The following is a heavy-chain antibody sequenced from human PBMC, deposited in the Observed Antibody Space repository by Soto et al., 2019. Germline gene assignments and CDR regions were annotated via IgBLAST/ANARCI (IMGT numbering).Heavy chain of an antibody. Sequence: SETLSLTCTVSGGSINNYYWSWVRQPAGKGLEWIGRIYISGAANYNPSLKSRVTMSLDTSKNPFSLKLRSVTAADTAVYYCARDYPTRAGRGFDSWGQGTLVTVSS. CDR2: IYISGAA. D-gene: IGHD2-15*01. CDR1: GGSINNYY. CDR3: ARDYPTRAGRGFDS. J-gene: IGHJ5*01. V-gene: IGHV4-4*07.